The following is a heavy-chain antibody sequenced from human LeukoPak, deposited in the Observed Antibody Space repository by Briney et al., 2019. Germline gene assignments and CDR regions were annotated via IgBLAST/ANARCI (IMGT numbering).Heavy chain of an antibody. J-gene: IGHJ3*01. Sequence: PGGSLRLSCAASGFTFSSYAMHWVRQAPGKGLEWVAVISYDGSNKYYADSVKGRFTIYRDNSKNTLYLQMKSLRAEDTAVYYCARDYGDYGGGAFDVWGQGTMVTVSS. V-gene: IGHV3-30*04. CDR2: ISYDGSNK. D-gene: IGHD4-17*01. CDR1: GFTFSSYA. CDR3: ARDYGDYGGGAFDV.